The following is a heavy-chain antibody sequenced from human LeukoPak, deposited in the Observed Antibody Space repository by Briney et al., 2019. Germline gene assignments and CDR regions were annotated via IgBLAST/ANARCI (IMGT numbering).Heavy chain of an antibody. CDR2: IYYSGST. V-gene: IGHV4-61*05. J-gene: IGHJ5*02. CDR3: ARHDGIAAAGNNWFDP. Sequence: SETLSLTCAVSGGSISSSSYYWSWIRQPPGKGLEWIGYIYYSGSTNYNPSLKSRVTISVDTSKNQFSLKLSSVTAADTAVYYCARHDGIAAAGNNWFDPWGQGTLVTVSS. CDR1: GGSISSSSYY. D-gene: IGHD6-13*01.